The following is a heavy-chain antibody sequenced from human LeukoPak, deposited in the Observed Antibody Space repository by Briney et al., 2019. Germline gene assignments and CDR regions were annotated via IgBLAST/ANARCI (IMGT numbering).Heavy chain of an antibody. CDR3: ARQTDEYFQH. CDR1: GYNFASYW. V-gene: IGHV5-51*01. Sequence: GESLKISCKGSGYNFASYWIGWVRQMPGKGLEWMGIIYPGDSDTRYSPSFQGQVTFSADKSISTAYLQWSSLKASDTAIYYCARQTDEYFQHWGQGTLVTVSS. CDR2: IYPGDSDT. J-gene: IGHJ1*01.